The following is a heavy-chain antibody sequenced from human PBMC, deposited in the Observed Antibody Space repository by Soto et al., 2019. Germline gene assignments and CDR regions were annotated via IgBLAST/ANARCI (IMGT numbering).Heavy chain of an antibody. CDR2: IYHSGST. CDR3: AREKTDLPLKGFDY. CDR1: GGSFSSGSW. V-gene: IGHV4-4*02. D-gene: IGHD2-21*02. J-gene: IGHJ4*02. Sequence: QVQLKESGPGLVKPSGTLSLTCVVSGGSFSSGSWWSWVRQPPGKGLEWIGEIYHSGSTNYNPSLKSRVTISVDKSKNQFSLKLTSVTAADTAVYYCAREKTDLPLKGFDYWGQGTLVTVSP.